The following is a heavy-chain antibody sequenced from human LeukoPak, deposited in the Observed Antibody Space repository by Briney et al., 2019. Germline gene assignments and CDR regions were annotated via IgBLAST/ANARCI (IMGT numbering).Heavy chain of an antibody. V-gene: IGHV4-4*07. CDR1: GGSISSFY. D-gene: IGHD3-22*01. J-gene: IGHJ4*02. CDR3: ARDQPYYDSSGYYYEGFFDY. Sequence: PSETLSLTCTVSGGSISSFYWSWIRQPAGKGLEWIGRIYTSGSTNYNPSLKSRVTISVDTSKNQFSLKLSSVTAADTAVYYCARDQPYYDSSGYYYEGFFDYWGQGTLVTVSS. CDR2: IYTSGST.